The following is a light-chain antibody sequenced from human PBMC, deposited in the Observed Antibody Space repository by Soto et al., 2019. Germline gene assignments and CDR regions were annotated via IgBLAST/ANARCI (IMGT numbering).Light chain of an antibody. V-gene: IGKV1-17*01. CDR3: QQFNSYPIT. Sequence: DIQMTQSPSSLSASVGDRVTITCRASQSISTYLNWYQQKAGLAPKLLIYAASSLQSGVPSRFSGSGSGTEFTLTISSLQPEDFATYYCQQFNSYPITFGQGTRLEI. CDR2: AAS. CDR1: QSISTY. J-gene: IGKJ5*01.